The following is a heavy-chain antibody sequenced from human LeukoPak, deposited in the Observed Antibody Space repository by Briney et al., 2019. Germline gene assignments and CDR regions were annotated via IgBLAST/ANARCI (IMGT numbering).Heavy chain of an antibody. V-gene: IGHV3-74*01. CDR3: ARDGCSLTSCFEN. D-gene: IGHD2-2*01. CDR2: INSDGSST. CDR1: GFTFSSYW. J-gene: IGHJ4*02. Sequence: GGSLRLSCAASGFTFSSYWMHWVRQAPGKGLVWVSRINSDGSSTSYADSVKGRFTISGDSSQSTLYLQMNSLRVEDTAVYYCARDGCSLTSCFENWGQGTLVTVSS.